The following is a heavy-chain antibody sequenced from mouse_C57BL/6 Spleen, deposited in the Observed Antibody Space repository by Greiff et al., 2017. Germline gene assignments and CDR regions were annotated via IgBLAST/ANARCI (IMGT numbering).Heavy chain of an antibody. CDR2: ISYSGST. V-gene: IGHV3-1*01. Sequence: VQLKESGPGMVKPSQSLSLTCTVTGYSITSGYDWHWIRHFPGNKLEWMGYISYSGSTNYNPSLKSRISITHDTSKNHFFLKLDAVTTEDTATYYCARALITAGGYFDVWGTGTTVTVSS. CDR3: ARALITAGGYFDV. J-gene: IGHJ1*03. D-gene: IGHD1-1*01. CDR1: GYSITSGYD.